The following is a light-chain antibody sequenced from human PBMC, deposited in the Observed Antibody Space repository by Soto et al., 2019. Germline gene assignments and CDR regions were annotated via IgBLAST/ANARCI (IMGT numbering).Light chain of an antibody. V-gene: IGKV3-20*01. CDR2: RAS. CDR3: QQYDSSPLT. CDR1: QRVSSGF. J-gene: IGKJ4*01. Sequence: EIVLTQSPDTLSLSPGERATLSCRASQRVSSGFLAWYQQKPGQAPRLLIYRASTRATGIPDRFTGSGSGTDFTLTISRLEPEDFAVYYFQQYDSSPLTFGGGTKVEIK.